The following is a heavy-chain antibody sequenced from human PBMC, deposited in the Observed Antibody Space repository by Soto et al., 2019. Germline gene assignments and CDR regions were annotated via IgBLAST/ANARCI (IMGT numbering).Heavy chain of an antibody. Sequence: GGSLRLSCAASGFTFSSYGMHWVRQAPGKGLEWVAVISYDGSNKYYADSVKGRFTISRDNSKNTLYLQMNSLRAEGTAVYYCAKARYCSSTSCYTFDYWGQGTLVTVSS. V-gene: IGHV3-30*18. D-gene: IGHD2-2*02. J-gene: IGHJ4*02. CDR1: GFTFSSYG. CDR2: ISYDGSNK. CDR3: AKARYCSSTSCYTFDY.